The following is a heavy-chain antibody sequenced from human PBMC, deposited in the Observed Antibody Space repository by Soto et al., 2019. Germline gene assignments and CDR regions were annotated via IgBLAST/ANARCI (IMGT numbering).Heavy chain of an antibody. Sequence: EVQLLGSGGGLGQPGGSLRLSCAASGFTFTSYAMAWVRQAPGKGLEWVSAVTNTASNTWYADSVKGRFTISRDNSKNTVYLQMNSLRAEDSAVYYCAKTMWSPPAGHYYFDSWGQGTLVTVSS. D-gene: IGHD1-26*01. CDR3: AKTMWSPPAGHYYFDS. J-gene: IGHJ4*02. CDR2: VTNTASNT. V-gene: IGHV3-23*01. CDR1: GFTFTSYA.